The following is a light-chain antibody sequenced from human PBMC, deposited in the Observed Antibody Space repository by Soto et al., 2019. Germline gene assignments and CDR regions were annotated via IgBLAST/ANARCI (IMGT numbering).Light chain of an antibody. CDR2: GAS. Sequence: EIVMTQSPATLSVSPGERATLSCRASHSVSSDLAWYLQKPGQAPSLLVYGASTRATGMPARFSGSGSGTEFNLTISSLQSEDFAVYYCQQYNNWPHTFGQGTKLEIK. J-gene: IGKJ2*01. V-gene: IGKV3-15*01. CDR3: QQYNNWPHT. CDR1: HSVSSD.